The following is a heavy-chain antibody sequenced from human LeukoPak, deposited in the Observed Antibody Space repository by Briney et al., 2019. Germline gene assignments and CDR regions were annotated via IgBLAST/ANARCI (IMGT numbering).Heavy chain of an antibody. CDR2: IHDTGRT. CDR1: GGSFSGYY. J-gene: IGHJ3*02. Sequence: SETLSLTCAVYGGSFSGYYWSWIRQPPGKGLECIGYIHDTGRTKYNPSLESRVTISIDTSNQFSLTLRSVTAADTAVYYCARLLRWSEDGFDIWGQGTMVAISS. V-gene: IGHV4-59*08. CDR3: ARLLRWSEDGFDI. D-gene: IGHD2-15*01.